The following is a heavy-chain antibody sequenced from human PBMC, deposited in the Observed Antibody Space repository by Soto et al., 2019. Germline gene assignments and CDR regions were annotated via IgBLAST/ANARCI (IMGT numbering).Heavy chain of an antibody. D-gene: IGHD2-15*01. CDR2: INPNSGGT. CDR1: GYTFTSYG. Sequence: ASVKVSCKASGYTFTSYGISWVRQAPGQGLEWMGWINPNSGGTNYAQKFQGWVTMTRDTSISTAYMELSRLTSDDTAVYYCARAIGYCSGGSCPHTYYYMDVWGQ. V-gene: IGHV1-2*04. CDR3: ARAIGYCSGGSCPHTYYYMDV. J-gene: IGHJ6*02.